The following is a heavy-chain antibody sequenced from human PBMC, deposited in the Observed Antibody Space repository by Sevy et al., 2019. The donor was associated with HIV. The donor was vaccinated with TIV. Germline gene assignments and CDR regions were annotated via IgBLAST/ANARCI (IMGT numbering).Heavy chain of an antibody. V-gene: IGHV3-30*04. CDR3: AKDTHIPVAGDFDC. D-gene: IGHD6-19*01. CDR2: ISSDGNSQ. J-gene: IGHJ4*02. Sequence: GGSLRLSCAASGFNFGSHAMHWVRQAPGKGLDWVAVISSDGNSQYSADSVKGRFTISRDNSKNTLYLQMNILRVEDTAVYYCAKDTHIPVAGDFDCWGQGTLVTVSS. CDR1: GFNFGSHA.